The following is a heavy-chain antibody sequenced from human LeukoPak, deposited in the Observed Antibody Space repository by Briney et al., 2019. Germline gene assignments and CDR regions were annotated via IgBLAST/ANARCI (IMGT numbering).Heavy chain of an antibody. Sequence: PGGSLRLSCAASGFIFSSYEMNWVRQAPGKGLEWVSYISGSGSTIYHADSVKGRFTISRDNAKNSLYLQMNSLRAEDTAVYYCARVPSSRGGYNYFYYDYHYIDVWGKGTTVTGSS. V-gene: IGHV3-48*03. D-gene: IGHD5-24*01. CDR3: ARVPSSRGGYNYFYYDYHYIDV. CDR2: ISGSGSTI. J-gene: IGHJ6*03. CDR1: GFIFSSYE.